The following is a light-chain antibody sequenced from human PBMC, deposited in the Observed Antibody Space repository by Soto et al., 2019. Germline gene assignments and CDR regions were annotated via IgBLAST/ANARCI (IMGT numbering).Light chain of an antibody. CDR2: DAS. CDR1: QSISNW. CDR3: QQYNSPVT. Sequence: DIQMTQSPSTLSASIGDRVTITCRASQSISNWLAWYQQKPGKAPKLLIYDASNLESGVPSRFSGSGSGTEFTITISCLQPGDFATYYCQQYNSPVTFGGGTKVEIK. J-gene: IGKJ4*01. V-gene: IGKV1-5*01.